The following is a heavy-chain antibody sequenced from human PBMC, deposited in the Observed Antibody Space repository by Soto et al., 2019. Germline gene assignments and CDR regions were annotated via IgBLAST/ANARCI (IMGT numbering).Heavy chain of an antibody. CDR3: ARRPVYSGNRESDF. J-gene: IGHJ4*02. V-gene: IGHV4-39*01. Sequence: PSETLSLTCTVSGGSISSSPYYWGWIRQPPGKGLEWIGSVYYSGGPNYNPSLQSRVTISVDTSRHQISLKVYSVTAADTAVYYCARRPVYSGNRESDFWGQGTLVTVSS. CDR1: GGSISSSPYY. D-gene: IGHD1-26*01. CDR2: VYYSGGP.